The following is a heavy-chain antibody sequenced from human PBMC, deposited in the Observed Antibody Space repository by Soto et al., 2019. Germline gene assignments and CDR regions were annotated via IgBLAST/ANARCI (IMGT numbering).Heavy chain of an antibody. V-gene: IGHV4-31*03. CDR2: IYYSGST. CDR1: GGSISSGGYY. J-gene: IGHJ6*03. CDR3: AREVEDYYXMDV. Sequence: SETLSLTCTVSGGSISSGGYYWSWIRQHPGKGLEWIGYIYYSGSTYYNPSLKSRVTISVDTSKNQFSLKLSSVTAADTAVYYCAREVEDYYXMDVWGKGTTVTVSS.